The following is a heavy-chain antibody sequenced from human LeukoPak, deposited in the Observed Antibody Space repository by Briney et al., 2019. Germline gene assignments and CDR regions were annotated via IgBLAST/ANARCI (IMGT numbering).Heavy chain of an antibody. Sequence: GGSLRLSCAASGFTFSSYAMAWVRPAPGKGLEWVSIISGSGGSTYYADSVKGRFTISRDNSKNTLYLQMNSLRAEDTAVYYCAKDRVRYDYVWGSYRLDAFDIWGQGTMVTVSS. V-gene: IGHV3-23*01. CDR1: GFTFSSYA. CDR2: ISGSGGST. CDR3: AKDRVRYDYVWGSYRLDAFDI. J-gene: IGHJ3*02. D-gene: IGHD3-16*02.